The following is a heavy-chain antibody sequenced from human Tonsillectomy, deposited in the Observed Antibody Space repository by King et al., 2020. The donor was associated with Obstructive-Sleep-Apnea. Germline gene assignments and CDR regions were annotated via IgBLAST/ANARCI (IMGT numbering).Heavy chain of an antibody. Sequence: VQLVESGAEVKKPGESLRISCKGSGYTFTMYWITWVRQMPGKGLEWVGRIDPSDSYTNYSPSFRGHVTMSVDKSISTAYQQWSSLKASDTAMYYCASLDSGYIYQYVMDVWGQGTTVTVSS. V-gene: IGHV5-10-1*03. CDR1: GYTFTMYW. D-gene: IGHD5-12*01. CDR3: ASLDSGYIYQYVMDV. J-gene: IGHJ6*02. CDR2: IDPSDSYT.